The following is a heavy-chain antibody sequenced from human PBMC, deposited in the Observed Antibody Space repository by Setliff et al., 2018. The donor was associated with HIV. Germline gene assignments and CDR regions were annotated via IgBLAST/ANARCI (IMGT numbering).Heavy chain of an antibody. J-gene: IGHJ4*02. D-gene: IGHD3-16*01. Sequence: GASVKVSCKAFGYTFSTNAIHWVRQAPGQRLEWMGYINAGDGSTIYAQKFQGRVTMTRDTSTSTLYMELSSLRSEDTAVYYCARDATYDYVWGTSSLVLDYWGQGTLVTVSS. CDR2: INAGDGST. CDR1: GYTFSTNA. CDR3: ARDATYDYVWGTSSLVLDY. V-gene: IGHV1-3*01.